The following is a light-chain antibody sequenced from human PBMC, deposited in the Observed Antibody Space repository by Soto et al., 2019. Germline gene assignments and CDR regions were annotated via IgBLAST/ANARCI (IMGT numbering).Light chain of an antibody. J-gene: IGKJ1*01. CDR1: QNIKNS. CDR2: GAS. CDR3: QQTYTTPRT. Sequence: DIQMTQSPSSLSASVGDRVTITCRASQNIKNSVNWYQQTLGKAPRFLIYGASTLQSGVPSRFSGSGSGTDFTLTISSLPPEDFGTYFCQQTYTTPRTFGQGTKVEIK. V-gene: IGKV1-39*01.